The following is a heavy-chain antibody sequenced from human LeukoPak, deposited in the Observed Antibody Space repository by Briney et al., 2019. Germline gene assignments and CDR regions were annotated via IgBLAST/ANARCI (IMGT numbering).Heavy chain of an antibody. CDR3: ARRYCEAAATDAFDI. V-gene: IGHV5-51*01. CDR2: IYPGDSDT. CDR1: GYSFTSYW. J-gene: IGHJ3*02. Sequence: GESLKISCKGSGYSFTSYWIGWVRQMPGKGLEWMGIIYPGDSDTRYSPSFQGQVTISADKSISTAYLQWSSLKASDTAMYYCARRYCEAAATDAFDIWGQGTMVTVSS. D-gene: IGHD6-13*01.